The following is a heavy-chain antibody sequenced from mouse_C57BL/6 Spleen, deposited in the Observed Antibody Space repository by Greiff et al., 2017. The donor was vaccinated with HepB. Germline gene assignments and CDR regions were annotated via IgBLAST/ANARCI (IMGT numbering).Heavy chain of an antibody. Sequence: VKLMESGPELVKPGASVKISCKASGYAFSSSWMNWVKQRPGKGLEWIGRIYPGDGDTNYNGKFKGKATLTADKSSSTAYMQLSSLTSEDSAVYFCASFTTVVAVRYFDVWGTGTTVTVSS. D-gene: IGHD1-1*01. CDR2: IYPGDGDT. J-gene: IGHJ1*03. CDR1: GYAFSSSW. V-gene: IGHV1-82*01. CDR3: ASFTTVVAVRYFDV.